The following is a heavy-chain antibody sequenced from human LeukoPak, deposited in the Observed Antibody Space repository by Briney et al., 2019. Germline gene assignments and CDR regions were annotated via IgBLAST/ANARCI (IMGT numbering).Heavy chain of an antibody. CDR2: IKQDGSEK. Sequence: GGSLRLSCAASGFTFSNAWMSWVRQAPGKGLEWVANIKQDGSEKYYVDSVKGRFTISRDNAKNSLYLQMNSLRAEDTAVYYCARVPSPHIVVVPAAFDYWGQGTLVTVSS. CDR3: ARVPSPHIVVVPAAFDY. CDR1: GFTFSNAW. J-gene: IGHJ4*02. V-gene: IGHV3-7*01. D-gene: IGHD2-2*01.